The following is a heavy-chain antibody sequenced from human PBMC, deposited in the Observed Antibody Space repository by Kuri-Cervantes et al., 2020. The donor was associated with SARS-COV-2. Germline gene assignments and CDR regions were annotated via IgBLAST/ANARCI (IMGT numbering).Heavy chain of an antibody. CDR2: INAGNGNT. CDR1: GYTFTSYA. D-gene: IGHD4-17*01. Sequence: ASVKVSCKASGYTFTSYAMNWVRQAPGQGLEWMGWINAGNGNTKYSQKFQGRVTITRDTSASTAYMELSSLRSEDTAVYYCARDPTVTTSTDYYYGMDVWGQGTTVTVSS. J-gene: IGHJ6*02. CDR3: ARDPTVTTSTDYYYGMDV. V-gene: IGHV1-3*01.